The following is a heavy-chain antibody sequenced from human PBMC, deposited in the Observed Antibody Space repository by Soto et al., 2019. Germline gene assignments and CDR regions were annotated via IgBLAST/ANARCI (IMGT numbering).Heavy chain of an antibody. CDR2: IWYDGSNK. J-gene: IGHJ4*02. CDR1: GFTFSSYG. CDR3: ARDQESDTPMPGY. V-gene: IGHV3-33*01. Sequence: PGGSLRLSCAASGFTFSSYGMHWVRQAPGKGLEWVAVIWYDGSNKYYADSVKGRVTVSRDNSKNRLYLQMNSLRAEDTAVYYCARDQESDTPMPGYWGQGTLVTVS. D-gene: IGHD5-18*01.